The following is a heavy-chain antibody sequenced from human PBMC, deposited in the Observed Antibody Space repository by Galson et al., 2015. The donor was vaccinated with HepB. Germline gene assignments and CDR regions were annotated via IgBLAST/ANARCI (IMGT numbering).Heavy chain of an antibody. CDR2: INHSGST. J-gene: IGHJ5*02. V-gene: IGHV4-34*01. D-gene: IGHD2-15*01. Sequence: LSLTCAVDGGSFRGYYWNWIRQAPGKGLEWIGEINHSGSTNYNPSLKSRLTMSVDTSKNQFSLKLNSMTAADTAVYYCARRRTYCSGATCYFRPDNWFDPWGQGTLVTVSS. CDR3: ARRRTYCSGATCYFRPDNWFDP. CDR1: GGSFRGYY.